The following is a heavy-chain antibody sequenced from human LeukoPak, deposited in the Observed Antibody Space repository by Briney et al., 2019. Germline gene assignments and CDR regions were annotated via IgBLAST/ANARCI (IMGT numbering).Heavy chain of an antibody. CDR1: GYTFTSYG. V-gene: IGHV1-18*01. J-gene: IGHJ4*02. CDR2: ISAYNGNT. Sequence: ASVKLSCKASGYTFTSYGISWVRQAPGQGLEWMGWISAYNGNTNYAQKLQGRVTMTTDTSTSTAYMELRSLRSDDTAVYYCARVLNYDFWSGYYTGTLDYWGQGTLVTVSS. D-gene: IGHD3-3*01. CDR3: ARVLNYDFWSGYYTGTLDY.